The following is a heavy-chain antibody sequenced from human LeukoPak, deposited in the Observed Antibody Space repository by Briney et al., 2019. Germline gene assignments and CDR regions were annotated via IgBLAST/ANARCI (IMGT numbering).Heavy chain of an antibody. V-gene: IGHV3-33*03. CDR3: AKESRPYGAFDI. CDR1: GFTFSRYG. D-gene: IGHD4-17*01. CDR2: IWANGYNK. Sequence: GGSLRLSCGASGFTFSRYGMHWVRQAPGKGLEWVVVIWANGYNKYYADSVKGRFTISRDNSKNMLYLQMNSLRAEDTAVYYCAKESRPYGAFDIWGQGTMVTVSS. J-gene: IGHJ3*02.